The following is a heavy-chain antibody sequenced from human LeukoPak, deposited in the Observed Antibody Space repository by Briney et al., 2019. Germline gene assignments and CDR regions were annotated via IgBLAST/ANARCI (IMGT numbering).Heavy chain of an antibody. CDR3: AKSYYYGSGSPSLDY. CDR2: ISGGNGAT. J-gene: IGHJ4*02. D-gene: IGHD3-10*01. Sequence: PGGSLRLSCAASGFTFSSFPMSWVRRAPGKGLEWVSGISGGNGATYYADSVKGRFTISTDNSKNTLYLQMNSLRVEDTAVYYCAKSYYYGSGSPSLDYWGQGTLVTVSS. V-gene: IGHV3-23*01. CDR1: GFTFSSFP.